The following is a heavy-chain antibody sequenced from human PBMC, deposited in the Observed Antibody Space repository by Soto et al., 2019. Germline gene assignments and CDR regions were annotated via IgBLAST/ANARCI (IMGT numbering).Heavy chain of an antibody. Sequence: GESLKISCKGSGYSFTSYWIGWVRQMPGKGLEWMGIIYPGDSDTRYSPSFQGQVTISADKSISTAYLQWSSLKASDTAMYYCVVTSGSWTPSPDYWGQGTLVTVSS. CDR1: GYSFTSYW. CDR2: IYPGDSDT. J-gene: IGHJ4*02. CDR3: VVTSGSWTPSPDY. V-gene: IGHV5-51*01. D-gene: IGHD6-13*01.